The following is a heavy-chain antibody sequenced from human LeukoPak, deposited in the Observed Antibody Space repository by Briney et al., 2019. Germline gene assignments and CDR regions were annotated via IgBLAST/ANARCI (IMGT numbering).Heavy chain of an antibody. D-gene: IGHD3-22*01. V-gene: IGHV1-69*06. Sequence: SVKVSCKASGGTFSSYAISWVRQAPGQGLGWMGGIIPIFGTANYAQKFQGRVTITADKSTSTAYMELRSLRSEDTAVYYCARDSYYDSSGYRVAGFDYWGQGTLVTVSS. CDR2: IIPIFGTA. J-gene: IGHJ4*02. CDR1: GGTFSSYA. CDR3: ARDSYYDSSGYRVAGFDY.